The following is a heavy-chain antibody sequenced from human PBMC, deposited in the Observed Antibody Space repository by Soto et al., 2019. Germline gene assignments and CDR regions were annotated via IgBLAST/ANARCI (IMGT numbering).Heavy chain of an antibody. CDR3: ARAAAAGTGGVDN. V-gene: IGHV4-31*03. Sequence: QVQLQEAGPGLVKPSQTLSLTCTVSGGSIISGTYYWSWIRQHPGKGLGWIGYIYYSGSTYYNPSLKSRVTISVDTSKNQFSLKLSSVTAADTAVYYCARAAAAGTGGVDNWGQGTLVTVSS. CDR1: GGSIISGTYY. D-gene: IGHD6-13*01. CDR2: IYYSGST. J-gene: IGHJ4*02.